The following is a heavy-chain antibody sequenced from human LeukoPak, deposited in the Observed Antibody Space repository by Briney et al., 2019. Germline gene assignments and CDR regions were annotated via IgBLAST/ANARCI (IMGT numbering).Heavy chain of an antibody. V-gene: IGHV4-59*01. J-gene: IGHJ3*02. CDR3: AREVLHDAFDI. CDR1: GGSISSYY. Sequence: SETLSLTCTVSGGSISSYYWSWIRQPPGKGLEWIGYIYYSGSTNYNPSLKSRVTISVDTSKNQFSLKLSSVTAADTAVYYCAREVLHDAFDILGQGTMITVSS. CDR2: IYYSGST.